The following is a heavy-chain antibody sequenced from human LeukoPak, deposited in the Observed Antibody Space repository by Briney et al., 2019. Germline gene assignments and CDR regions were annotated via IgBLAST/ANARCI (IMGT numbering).Heavy chain of an antibody. D-gene: IGHD1-1*01. J-gene: IGHJ4*02. CDR1: GFTFRTYW. V-gene: IGHV3-7*01. CDR3: ARQVPTAEFDC. Sequence: PGGSLRLSCAASGFTFRTYWMTWVRQAPGKGLEWVANIKGDGSEKKYVDSVKGRFTISRDNAKNSLYLQMNSLRAEDTAVYYCARQVPTAEFDCWGQGTLVTVSS. CDR2: IKGDGSEK.